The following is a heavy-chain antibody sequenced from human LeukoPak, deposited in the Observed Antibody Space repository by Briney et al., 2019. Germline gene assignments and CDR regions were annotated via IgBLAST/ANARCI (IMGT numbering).Heavy chain of an antibody. D-gene: IGHD6-13*01. Sequence: GGSLRLTCAASGFTFSSYSMNWVRQAPGKGLEWVSSISSSSSYMYYADSVKGRFTISRDNAKNSLYLQMNSLRAEDTAVYYCARGAFAAGAYYFDYWGQGTLVTVSS. CDR2: ISSSSSYM. CDR1: GFTFSSYS. V-gene: IGHV3-21*01. J-gene: IGHJ4*02. CDR3: ARGAFAAGAYYFDY.